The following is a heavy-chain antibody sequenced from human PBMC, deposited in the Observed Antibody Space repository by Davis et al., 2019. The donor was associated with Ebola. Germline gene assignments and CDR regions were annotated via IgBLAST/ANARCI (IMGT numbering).Heavy chain of an antibody. J-gene: IGHJ5*02. CDR1: GFKFEDYA. CDR2: ISYDGSNK. V-gene: IGHV3-30*18. CDR3: AKGSTVTT. D-gene: IGHD4-17*01. Sequence: GESLKISCAASGFKFEDYAMHWVRQAPGKGLEWVAVISYDGSNKYYADSVKGRFTISRDNSKNTLYLQMNSLRAEDTAVYYCAKGSTVTTWGQGTLVTVSS.